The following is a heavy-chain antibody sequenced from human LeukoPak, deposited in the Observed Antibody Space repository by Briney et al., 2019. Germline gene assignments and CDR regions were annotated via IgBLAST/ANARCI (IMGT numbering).Heavy chain of an antibody. CDR3: AKARADGSVYSD. J-gene: IGHJ4*02. CDR1: GFTLNRCA. Sequence: GGSLRLSCAASGFTLNRCAMSWVRQAPGKGLEWVSGISGSGGSTYYADSVKGRFTISRDNSRNTLYLQMNSLRAEDTAVYYCAKARADGSVYSDWGQGTLVTVSS. D-gene: IGHD3-22*01. V-gene: IGHV3-23*01. CDR2: ISGSGGST.